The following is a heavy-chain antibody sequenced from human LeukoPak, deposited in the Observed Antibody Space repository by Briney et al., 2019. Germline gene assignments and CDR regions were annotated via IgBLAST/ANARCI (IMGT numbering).Heavy chain of an antibody. D-gene: IGHD6-6*01. CDR2: IHYSGST. CDR1: GDSINNNY. CDR3: ERGSIAPDY. Sequence: SGNLSLNCTVSGDSINNNYWGWLRQPPGKGLEWIGSIHYSGSTYYNPSLKSRVTISVDTSKNHLSLRLRSVTAADTAVYYCERGSIAPDYWGQGILVTVSS. V-gene: IGHV4-39*02. J-gene: IGHJ4*02.